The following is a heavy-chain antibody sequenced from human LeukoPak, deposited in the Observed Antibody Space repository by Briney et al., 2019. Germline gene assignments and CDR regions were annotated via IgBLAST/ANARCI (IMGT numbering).Heavy chain of an antibody. V-gene: IGHV4-30-4*01. J-gene: IGHJ4*02. CDR1: GGSISSGDYY. CDR3: ARAAAARPNYFDY. D-gene: IGHD6-6*01. Sequence: SETLSLTCTVSGGSISSGDYYWSWIRQPPGKGLEWIGYIYYSGSTYYNPSLKSRVTISVDTSKNQFSLKLSSVTAADTAVYYCARAAAARPNYFDYWGQGTLVTVSS. CDR2: IYYSGST.